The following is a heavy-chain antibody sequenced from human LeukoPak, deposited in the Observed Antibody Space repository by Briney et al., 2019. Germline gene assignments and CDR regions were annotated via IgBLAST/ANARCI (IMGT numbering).Heavy chain of an antibody. CDR1: GGSISSYY. CDR3: ARVNQEDYYDSSGYYSPFDF. V-gene: IGHV4-59*12. Sequence: KASETLSLTCTVSGGSISSYYWSWIRQPPGKGLEWIGYISHSGRTYSNPSLKSRVTMSVDRSQNQFSLKLSSVTAADTAVYYCARVNQEDYYDSSGYYSPFDFWGQGTLVTVSS. D-gene: IGHD3-22*01. CDR2: ISHSGRT. J-gene: IGHJ4*02.